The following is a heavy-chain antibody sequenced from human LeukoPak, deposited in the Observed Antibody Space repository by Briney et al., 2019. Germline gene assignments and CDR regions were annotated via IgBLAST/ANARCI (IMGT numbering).Heavy chain of an antibody. V-gene: IGHV4-59*01. CDR3: ARDPRPLDYYDSRGFDP. CDR2: IYYSGST. D-gene: IGHD3-22*01. CDR1: GGSISSYY. J-gene: IGHJ5*02. Sequence: PSETLSLTCTVSGGSISSYYWSWIRQPPGKGLEWIGYIYYSGSTNYNPSLKSRVTISVDTSKNHFSLKLSSVTAADTAVYYCARDPRPLDYYDSRGFDPWGQGTLVTVSS.